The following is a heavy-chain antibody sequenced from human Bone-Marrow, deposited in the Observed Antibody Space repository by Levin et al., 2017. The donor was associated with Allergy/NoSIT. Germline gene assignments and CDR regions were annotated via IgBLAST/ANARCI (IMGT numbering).Heavy chain of an antibody. D-gene: IGHD1-26*01. Sequence: PGESLKISCQASGGNFESYAISWVRQAPGQGLEWLGGIIPILNKINYARRFQGRVTITADEVTSTVYLELSSLRSEDTAMYYCARDLYTMRVGGSRGAFDFWGQGTLVSISS. J-gene: IGHJ4*02. CDR2: IIPILNKI. V-gene: IGHV1-69*01. CDR1: GGNFESYA. CDR3: ARDLYTMRVGGSRGAFDF.